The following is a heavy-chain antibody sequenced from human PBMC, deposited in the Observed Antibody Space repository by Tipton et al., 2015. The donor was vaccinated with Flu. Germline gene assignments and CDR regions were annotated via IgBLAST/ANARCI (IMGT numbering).Heavy chain of an antibody. CDR1: GFTFDDYA. V-gene: IGHV3-9*01. J-gene: IGHJ3*02. CDR3: AKEYSGSYNFAFDI. Sequence: SLRLSCAASGFTFDDYAMHWVRQAPGKGLEWVSGISWNSGSIGYADSVKGRFTISRDNAKNSLYLQMNSLRAEDTALYYCAKEYSGSYNFAFDIWGQGTMVTVSS. D-gene: IGHD1-26*01. CDR2: ISWNSGSI.